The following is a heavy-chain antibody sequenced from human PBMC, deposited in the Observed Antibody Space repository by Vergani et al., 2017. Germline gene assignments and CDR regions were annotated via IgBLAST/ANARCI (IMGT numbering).Heavy chain of an antibody. J-gene: IGHJ6*03. Sequence: QVQLQESGPGLVTPSQTLSLTCTVSGGSISSGSYYWSWIRQPAGKGLEWIGRIYTSGSTNYNPSLKSRVTISVDTSKNQFSLKLSSVTAADTAVYYCARILSGSSSPYYYYMDVWGKGTTVTVSS. CDR1: GGSISSGSYY. D-gene: IGHD2-2*01. CDR3: ARILSGSSSPYYYYMDV. V-gene: IGHV4-61*02. CDR2: IYTSGST.